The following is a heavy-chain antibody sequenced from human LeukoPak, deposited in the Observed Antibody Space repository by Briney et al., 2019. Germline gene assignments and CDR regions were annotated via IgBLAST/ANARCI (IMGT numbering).Heavy chain of an antibody. V-gene: IGHV3-23*01. CDR3: AKTAMIKVIINTYPKGLNY. Sequence: GGSLRLSCAASGFTFSSNAMNWVRQAPGKGLEWVAAIYGRGETTYYADLVKGRFTISRDNSKNTLYLQMNSLRAEDTAVYYCAKTAMIKVIINTYPKGLNYWGQGTLVTVSS. CDR1: GFTFSSNA. D-gene: IGHD3-10*01. J-gene: IGHJ4*02. CDR2: IYGRGETT.